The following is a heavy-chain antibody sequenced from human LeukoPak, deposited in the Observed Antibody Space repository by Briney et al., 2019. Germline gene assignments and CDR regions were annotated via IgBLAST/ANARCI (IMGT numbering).Heavy chain of an antibody. CDR2: ISSSGSTI. Sequence: GGSLRLSCAASGFTFSSYEMNWVRQAPGKGLEWVSYISSSGSTIYYAGSVKGRFTISRDNAKNSLYLQMNSLRAEDTAVYYCARDSEYDILTGQGINFDYWGQGTLVTVSS. CDR1: GFTFSSYE. CDR3: ARDSEYDILTGQGINFDY. J-gene: IGHJ4*02. V-gene: IGHV3-48*03. D-gene: IGHD3-9*01.